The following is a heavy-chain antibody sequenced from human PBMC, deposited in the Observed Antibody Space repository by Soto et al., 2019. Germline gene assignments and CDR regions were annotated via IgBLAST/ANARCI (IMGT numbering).Heavy chain of an antibody. CDR3: AKGNQSSGYYYN. D-gene: IGHD3-22*01. V-gene: IGHV3-43*01. CDR2: ISWDGGST. Sequence: EVQLVESGGVVVQPGGSLRLSCAASGFTFDDYTMHWVRQAPGKGLEWVSLISWDGGSTYYADSVKGRFTISRDNSKNSLYLQMNSLRTEDTALYYCAKGNQSSGYYYNWGQGTLVTVSS. CDR1: GFTFDDYT. J-gene: IGHJ4*02.